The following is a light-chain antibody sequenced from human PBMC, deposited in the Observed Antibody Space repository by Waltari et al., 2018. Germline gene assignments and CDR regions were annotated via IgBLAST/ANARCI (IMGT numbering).Light chain of an antibody. CDR2: WAS. CDR3: QQYYSSPRT. V-gene: IGKV4-1*01. Sequence: IVMTNSPDHLAVSLRQRATSNCWSSQNLLYRPKNNYDFAWYQGKPGHPPKVLISWASTRESGVPDRCSGSGSGTDFTLTISSLQAEDVAVYYCQQYYSSPRTFGQGTKVEIK. J-gene: IGKJ1*01. CDR1: QNLLYRPKNNYD.